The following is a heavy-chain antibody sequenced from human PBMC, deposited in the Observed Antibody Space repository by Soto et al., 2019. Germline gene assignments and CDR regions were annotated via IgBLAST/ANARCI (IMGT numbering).Heavy chain of an antibody. Sequence: GGSLRLSCAASGFTFSSDTMTWVRQAPGKGLEWVSSISDSSTYIHYGDSLKGRFTISRDNAKNSLYLQMNSLRAEDTAVYYCARVVWTGTLYYFDYWGQGTLVTVSS. CDR3: ARVVWTGTLYYFDY. J-gene: IGHJ4*02. CDR2: ISDSSTYI. D-gene: IGHD3-9*01. CDR1: GFTFSSDT. V-gene: IGHV3-21*01.